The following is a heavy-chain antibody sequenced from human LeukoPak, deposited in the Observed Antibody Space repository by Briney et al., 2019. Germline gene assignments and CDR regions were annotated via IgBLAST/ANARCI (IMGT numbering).Heavy chain of an antibody. D-gene: IGHD3-10*01. Sequence: SVKVSCKASGGTFSSYAISWVRQAPGQGLEWMGRIIPILGIANYAQKFQGRVTITADKSTSTAYMELSSLRSEDTAVYYCARRLSGSSSDINLGQGTLVTVSS. J-gene: IGHJ4*02. V-gene: IGHV1-69*04. CDR1: GGTFSSYA. CDR3: ARRLSGSSSDIN. CDR2: IIPILGIA.